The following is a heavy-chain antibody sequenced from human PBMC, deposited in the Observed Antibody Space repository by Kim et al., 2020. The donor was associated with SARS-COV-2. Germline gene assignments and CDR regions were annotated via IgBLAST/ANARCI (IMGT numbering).Heavy chain of an antibody. D-gene: IGHD1-26*01. CDR1: GGSISSSSYY. Sequence: SETLSLTCTVSGGSISSSSYYWGWIRQPPGKGLEWIGSIYYSGSTYYNPSLKSRVTISVDTSKNQFSLKLSSVTAADTAVYYCARDYSSYTRAINIAYYYYGMDVWGQGTTVTVSS. V-gene: IGHV4-39*01. J-gene: IGHJ6*02. CDR2: IYYSGST. CDR3: ARDYSSYTRAINIAYYYYGMDV.